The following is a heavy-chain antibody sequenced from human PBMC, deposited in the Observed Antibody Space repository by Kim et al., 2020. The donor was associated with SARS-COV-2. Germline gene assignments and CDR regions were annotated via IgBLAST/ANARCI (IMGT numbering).Heavy chain of an antibody. CDR3: ANGNYHSSGD. Sequence: GGSLRLSCAASGFTFSNYWMYWVRQAPGKGLVWVSGINSDASSTKYADSVKGRFTISRDNAKNTLYLQMNSLRAEDTAVYYCANGNYHSSGDWGQGTLVTVSS. V-gene: IGHV3-74*03. D-gene: IGHD3-22*01. CDR2: INSDASST. J-gene: IGHJ4*02. CDR1: GFTFSNYW.